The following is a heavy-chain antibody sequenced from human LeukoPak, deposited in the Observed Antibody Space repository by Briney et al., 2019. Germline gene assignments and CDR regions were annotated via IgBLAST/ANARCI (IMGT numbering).Heavy chain of an antibody. D-gene: IGHD1-26*01. CDR1: GFIFSNYG. Sequence: GGSLRLSCAASGFIFSNYGMHWVRQTPGKGLEWVAFIRYDGSNKYYADSVKGRFTISRDNSKNTLYVQMNSLRAEDTAVYYCARGGSYLSAFDIWGQGTMVTVSS. V-gene: IGHV3-30*02. CDR2: IRYDGSNK. J-gene: IGHJ3*02. CDR3: ARGGSYLSAFDI.